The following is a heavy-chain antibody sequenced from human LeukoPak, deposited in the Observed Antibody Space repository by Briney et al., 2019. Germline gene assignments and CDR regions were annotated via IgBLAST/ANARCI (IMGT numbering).Heavy chain of an antibody. CDR1: GGSLSSSNYY. J-gene: IGHJ4*02. D-gene: IGHD6-19*01. CDR3: ARHASVDGNWPRPLDY. CDR2: IYYSGST. Sequence: SETLSLTCTVSGGSLSSSNYYWGWIRQPPGKGLEGIGNIYYSGSTYYKPSLKTRVTISVATSKNQFCLKLTSVTAADTAVYYCARHASVDGNWPRPLDYWGQGSLVTVSS. V-gene: IGHV4-39*01.